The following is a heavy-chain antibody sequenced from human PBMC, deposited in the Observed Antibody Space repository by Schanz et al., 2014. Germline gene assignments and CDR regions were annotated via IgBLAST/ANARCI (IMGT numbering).Heavy chain of an antibody. CDR2: ISYDGSNK. Sequence: VQLVESGGGVVQPGRSLRLSCAASRFTFSSYTMHWVRQAPGKGLEWVALISYDGSNKYYADSVKGRFAISRENSKNTMYLQMNSLRAEDTAVYYCVKDLQRELLRDDHYYGMDVWGQGTTVTVSS. CDR3: VKDLQRELLRDDHYYGMDV. CDR1: RFTFSSYT. J-gene: IGHJ6*02. D-gene: IGHD1-26*01. V-gene: IGHV3-30*09.